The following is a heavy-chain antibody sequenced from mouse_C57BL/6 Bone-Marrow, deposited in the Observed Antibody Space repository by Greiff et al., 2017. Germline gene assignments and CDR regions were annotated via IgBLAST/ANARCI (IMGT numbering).Heavy chain of an antibody. D-gene: IGHD1-1*01. V-gene: IGHV14-4*01. CDR1: GFNIKDDY. CDR3: TTDYYGSSSYYYAMDY. CDR2: IDPENGDT. Sequence: VQLQQSGAELVRPGASVTLSCTASGFNIKDDYMHWVKQRPEQGLEWIGWIDPENGDTEYASKFQGKATITADTSSNTAYLQLSSLTSEDTAVYYCTTDYYGSSSYYYAMDYWGQGTSVTVSS. J-gene: IGHJ4*01.